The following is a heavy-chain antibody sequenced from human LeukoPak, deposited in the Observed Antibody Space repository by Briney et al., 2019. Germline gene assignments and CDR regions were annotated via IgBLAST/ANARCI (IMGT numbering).Heavy chain of an antibody. Sequence: SETLSLTCTVSGGSISSSTYYRGWIRQPPGKGLEWIGDIYYGGSTYYNPSLKSRVTISVDTSKNQFSLKLNSVTAADTAVYYCARRGSSGRTFDYWGQGTLVTVSS. D-gene: IGHD6-19*01. J-gene: IGHJ4*02. CDR2: IYYGGST. CDR3: ARRGSSGRTFDY. V-gene: IGHV4-39*01. CDR1: GGSISSSTYY.